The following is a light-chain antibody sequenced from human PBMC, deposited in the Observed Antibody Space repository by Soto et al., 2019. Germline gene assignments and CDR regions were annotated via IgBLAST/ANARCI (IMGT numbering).Light chain of an antibody. CDR1: SSDVGSYNL. V-gene: IGLV2-23*01. Sequence: QSVLTQPASVSGSPGQSITISCTGTSSDVGSYNLVSWYQQHPGKAPKLMIHEGSKRPSGVSNRFSGAKSGNTASLTISGLQAEDEADYYCCSYAGSSAWVFGGGTKVTV. J-gene: IGLJ3*02. CDR3: CSYAGSSAWV. CDR2: EGS.